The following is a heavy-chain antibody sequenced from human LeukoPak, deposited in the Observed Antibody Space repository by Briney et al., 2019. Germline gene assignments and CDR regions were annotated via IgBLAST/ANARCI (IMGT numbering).Heavy chain of an antibody. CDR3: ARAGGSTVSHSDY. Sequence: GGSLRLSCAASGVSFSSNSMNWIRQAPGKGLEWVSSISSSTSYIYYADSVKGRFTISKDNAKNSLYLQMNSLRAEDTAVYYCARAGGSTVSHSDYWGQGTLVTVSS. CDR2: ISSSTSYI. J-gene: IGHJ4*02. D-gene: IGHD4-17*01. CDR1: GVSFSSNS. V-gene: IGHV3-21*01.